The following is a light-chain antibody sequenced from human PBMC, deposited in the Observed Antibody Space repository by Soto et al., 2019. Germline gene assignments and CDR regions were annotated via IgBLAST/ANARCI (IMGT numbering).Light chain of an antibody. CDR2: HAS. Sequence: EIVMTQSPATLSVSPGERATLSCRASQSVYSNLAWYQQKHGQAPRLLLYHASTRATGIPARFSGGGSGTEFTLTISSLQSEDFAVYYCQQYTKWPLTFGGGTKVEIK. CDR3: QQYTKWPLT. V-gene: IGKV3-15*01. J-gene: IGKJ4*01. CDR1: QSVYSN.